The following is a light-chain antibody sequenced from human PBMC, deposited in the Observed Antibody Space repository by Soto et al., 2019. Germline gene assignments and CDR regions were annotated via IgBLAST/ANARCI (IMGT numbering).Light chain of an antibody. Sequence: QSVLTQPASVSGSPGQSITISCTGTSSDVGGYNYVSWYQQQPGKAPKFLIYDVTNRPSGVSNRFSGSKSGNTASLTISGLQAEDEADYYCCSYPPSTTRQPVFATGTTVTVL. CDR1: SSDVGGYNY. V-gene: IGLV2-14*01. CDR3: CSYPPSTTRQPV. CDR2: DVT. J-gene: IGLJ1*01.